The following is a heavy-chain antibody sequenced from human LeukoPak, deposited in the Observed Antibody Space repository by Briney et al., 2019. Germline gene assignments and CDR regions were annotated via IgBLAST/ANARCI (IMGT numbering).Heavy chain of an antibody. D-gene: IGHD5-12*01. CDR3: ARDSKWLRNYYYYYGMDV. J-gene: IGHJ6*02. CDR1: GYTFTSYG. CDR2: ISAYNGNT. Sequence: GSVKVSCKASGYTFTSYGISWVRQAPGQGLEWMGWISAYNGNTNYAQKLQGRVTMTTDTSTSTAYMELRSLRSDDTAVYYCARDSKWLRNYYYYYGMDVWGQGTTVTVSS. V-gene: IGHV1-18*01.